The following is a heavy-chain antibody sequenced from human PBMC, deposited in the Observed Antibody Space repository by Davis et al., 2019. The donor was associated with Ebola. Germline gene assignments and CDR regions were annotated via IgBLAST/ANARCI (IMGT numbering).Heavy chain of an antibody. V-gene: IGHV3-66*01. J-gene: IGHJ4*02. CDR3: ARAKYDFWSGHIDY. D-gene: IGHD3-3*01. Sequence: PGGSLRLSRAASGFTFSSNYMSWVRQAPGKGLEWVSVIYSGGSTYYADSVKGRFTISRDNSKNTLYLQMNSLRAEDTAVYYCARAKYDFWSGHIDYWGQGTLVTVSS. CDR1: GFTFSSNY. CDR2: IYSGGST.